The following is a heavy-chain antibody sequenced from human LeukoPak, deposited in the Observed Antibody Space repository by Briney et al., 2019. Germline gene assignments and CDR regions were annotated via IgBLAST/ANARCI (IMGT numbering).Heavy chain of an antibody. J-gene: IGHJ3*02. D-gene: IGHD4-17*01. Sequence: GGSLRLSCAASGFSFGSYGMDWVRQAPGKGLEWVAFIRYDGNNKDYADSVKGRFTISRDNSKNTLYLQMNSLRVDDTAVYYCAKGYGDLVAFDIWGQGTMVTVSS. V-gene: IGHV3-30*02. CDR1: GFSFGSYG. CDR3: AKGYGDLVAFDI. CDR2: IRYDGNNK.